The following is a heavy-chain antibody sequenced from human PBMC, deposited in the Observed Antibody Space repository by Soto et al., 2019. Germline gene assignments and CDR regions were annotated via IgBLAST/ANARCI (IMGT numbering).Heavy chain of an antibody. Sequence: ASVKVSFKASGGTFSSYAISWLRQAPGQGLEWMGGIIPIFGTANYAQKFQGRVTITADESKSIAYLQMNSLKTEDTAVYYCTLAYCGGDCYPTHDYWGQGTLVTVSS. D-gene: IGHD2-21*02. V-gene: IGHV1-69*13. J-gene: IGHJ4*02. CDR3: TLAYCGGDCYPTHDY. CDR1: GGTFSSYA. CDR2: IIPIFGTA.